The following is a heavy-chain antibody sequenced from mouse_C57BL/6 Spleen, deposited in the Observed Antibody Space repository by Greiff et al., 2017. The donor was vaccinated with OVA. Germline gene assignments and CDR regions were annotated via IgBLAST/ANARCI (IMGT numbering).Heavy chain of an antibody. CDR3: SSGGHFDC. CDR1: GFTFSDYG. Sequence: EVKLVESGGGLVKPGGSLKLSCAASGFTFSDYGMHWVRQAPEKGLEWVAYISSGSSTIYYADTVKGRFTISRDNAKYTLFLPMTSLSSEDTAMYYCSSGGHFDCWGQGTTLTFSS. J-gene: IGHJ2*01. CDR2: ISSGSSTI. V-gene: IGHV5-17*01.